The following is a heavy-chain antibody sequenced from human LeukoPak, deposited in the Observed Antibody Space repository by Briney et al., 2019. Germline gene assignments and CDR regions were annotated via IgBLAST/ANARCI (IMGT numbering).Heavy chain of an antibody. CDR3: ARALGYCSAGRCQAFDY. CDR2: IGTAGDT. J-gene: IGHJ4*02. Sequence: GGSLRLSCAASGFTFSSYDMHWVRQVTGKGLEWVSGIGTAGDTYYSGSMKGRFTISREKAKSSLYLQMNSLRAGDTAVYYCARALGYCSAGRCQAFDYWGQGTLVTVSS. CDR1: GFTFSSYD. V-gene: IGHV3-13*01. D-gene: IGHD2-15*01.